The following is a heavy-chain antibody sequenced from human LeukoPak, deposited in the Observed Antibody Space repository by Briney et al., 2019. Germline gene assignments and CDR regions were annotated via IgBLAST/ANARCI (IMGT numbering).Heavy chain of an antibody. Sequence: SETLSLTCTVSGGSISSGRYCWSWIRQPAGKGLEWIGHIHTSGNTNYNPSLKSRLTISVDTSKNQFSLKLNSVTAADAAVYYCARAMSIAARLQTIFDYWGQGTLVTVSS. CDR3: ARAMSIAARLQTIFDY. V-gene: IGHV4-61*09. J-gene: IGHJ4*02. CDR2: IHTSGNT. CDR1: GGSISSGRYC. D-gene: IGHD6-6*01.